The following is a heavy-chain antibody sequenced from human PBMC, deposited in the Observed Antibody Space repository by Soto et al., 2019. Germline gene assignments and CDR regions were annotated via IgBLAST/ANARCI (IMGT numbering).Heavy chain of an antibody. CDR3: ARSQGSSTSLEIYYYYYYGMDV. V-gene: IGHV1-69*01. J-gene: IGHJ6*02. Sequence: QVQLVQSGAEVKKPGSSVKVSCKASGGTFCSYAISWVRQAPGQGLEWMGGIIPIPGTANYAQKFQGRVKITADESTSTAYMELSSLRSEDTAVYYCARSQGSSTSLEIYYYYYYGMDVWGQGTTVTVSS. D-gene: IGHD2-2*01. CDR2: IIPIPGTA. CDR1: GGTFCSYA.